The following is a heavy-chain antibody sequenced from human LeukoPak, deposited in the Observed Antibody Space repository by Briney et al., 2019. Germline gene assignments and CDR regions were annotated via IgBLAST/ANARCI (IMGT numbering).Heavy chain of an antibody. CDR2: IRSKANSYAT. J-gene: IGHJ5*02. CDR1: GFTFSGSA. D-gene: IGHD5-18*01. V-gene: IGHV3-73*01. Sequence: PGGSLRLSCAASGFTFSGSAMHWVRQASGKGLEWVGRIRSKANSYATAYAASVKGRFTISRDDSKNTAYLQMNSLKTEDTAVYYCTRNPDTAMVPGWFDPWGQGTLVTVSS. CDR3: TRNPDTAMVPGWFDP.